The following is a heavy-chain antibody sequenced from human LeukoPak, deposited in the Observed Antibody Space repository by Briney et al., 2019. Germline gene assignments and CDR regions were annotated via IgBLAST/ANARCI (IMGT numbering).Heavy chain of an antibody. CDR1: GYAFTSYY. D-gene: IGHD3-3*01. CDR2: INPSGGST. Sequence: ASVKVSCKASGYAFTSYYMHWVRQAPGQGLEWMGIINPSGGSTSYAQKFQGRVTISVDTSKNQFSLKLSSVTAADTAVYYCARVWRAGGALDIWGQGTMVTVSS. CDR3: ARVWRAGGALDI. J-gene: IGHJ3*02. V-gene: IGHV1-46*01.